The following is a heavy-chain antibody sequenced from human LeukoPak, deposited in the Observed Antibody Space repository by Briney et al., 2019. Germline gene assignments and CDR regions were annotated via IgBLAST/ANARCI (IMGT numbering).Heavy chain of an antibody. CDR2: IKQDGSEK. D-gene: IGHD6-6*01. Sequence: PGGSLRLSCAASGFTFSSYAMSWVRQAPGKGLEWVANIKQDGSEKYYVDSVKGRFTISRDNAKNSLYLQMNSLRAEDTAVYYCARDVAARSIDYWGQGTLVTVSS. CDR3: ARDVAARSIDY. J-gene: IGHJ4*02. CDR1: GFTFSSYA. V-gene: IGHV3-7*01.